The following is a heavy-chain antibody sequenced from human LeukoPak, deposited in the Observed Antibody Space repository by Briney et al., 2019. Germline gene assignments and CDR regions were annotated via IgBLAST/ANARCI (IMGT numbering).Heavy chain of an antibody. Sequence: PGGSLRLPCAASGFTFSSYWMSWVRQAPGKGLEWVANIKQDGSEKYYVDSVKGRFTISRDNAKNSLYLQMNSLRAEDTAVYYCAREPLGYGSGSYYISYDYWGQGTLVTVSS. CDR2: IKQDGSEK. CDR1: GFTFSSYW. D-gene: IGHD3-10*01. CDR3: AREPLGYGSGSYYISYDY. J-gene: IGHJ4*02. V-gene: IGHV3-7*01.